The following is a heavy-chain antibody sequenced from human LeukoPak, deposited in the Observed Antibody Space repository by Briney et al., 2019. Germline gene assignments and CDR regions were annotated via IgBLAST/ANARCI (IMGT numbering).Heavy chain of an antibody. J-gene: IGHJ6*03. CDR1: GYTFTSYD. Sequence: GASVKVSCKASGYTFTSYDINWVRQATGQGLEWMGWMNPNSGNTGYAQKFQGRVTMTRDTSISTAYMDLSRLRSDDTAVYYCARGGLPVYYYYMDVWGKGTTVTISS. V-gene: IGHV1-8*01. CDR3: ARGGLPVYYYYMDV. CDR2: MNPNSGNT.